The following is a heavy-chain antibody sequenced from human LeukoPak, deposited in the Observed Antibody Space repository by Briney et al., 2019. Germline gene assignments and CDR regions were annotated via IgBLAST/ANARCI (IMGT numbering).Heavy chain of an antibody. J-gene: IGHJ4*02. CDR3: ASNLYGSGNYFAY. Sequence: PSETLSLTCTVSGGSISSSSYYWGGIRQPPGKGLERIGSIYYSGSTYYNPSLKSRVTISVDTSKNQFFLYLTSVTAADTAVYYCASNLYGSGNYFAYWGQGTLVTVS. CDR2: IYYSGST. CDR1: GGSISSSSYY. D-gene: IGHD3-10*01. V-gene: IGHV4-39*07.